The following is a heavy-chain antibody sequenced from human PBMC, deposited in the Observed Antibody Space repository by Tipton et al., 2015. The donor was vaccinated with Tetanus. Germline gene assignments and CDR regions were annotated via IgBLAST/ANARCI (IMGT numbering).Heavy chain of an antibody. CDR2: INSGST. D-gene: IGHD3-10*01. CDR3: ARDELFFSGGEDHAAFDI. V-gene: IGHV4-59*01. J-gene: IGHJ3*02. Sequence: TLSLTCTVSGDSISSYYWNWIRQSPVKGLEWIGYINSGSTHYNPSLKSRVTTSVDTSKNQFSLKLTSVTTADTAVYFCARDELFFSGGEDHAAFDIWGQGTLVTVSS. CDR1: GDSISSYY.